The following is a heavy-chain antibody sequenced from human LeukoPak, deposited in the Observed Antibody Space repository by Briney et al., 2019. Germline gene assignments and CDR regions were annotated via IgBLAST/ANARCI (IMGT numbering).Heavy chain of an antibody. CDR2: ISSSGSTI. V-gene: IGHV3-48*03. Sequence: GGSLRLSCAASGFTFSSYEMNRVRQAPGKGLEWVSYISSSGSTIYYADSVKGRFTISRDNSKNTLYLQMNSLRAEDTAVYYCAKDRVPAVAGVFDYWGQGTLVTVSS. D-gene: IGHD6-19*01. CDR3: AKDRVPAVAGVFDY. J-gene: IGHJ4*02. CDR1: GFTFSSYE.